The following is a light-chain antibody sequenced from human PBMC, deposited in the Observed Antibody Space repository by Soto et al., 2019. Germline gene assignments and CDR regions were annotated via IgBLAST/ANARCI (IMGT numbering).Light chain of an antibody. Sequence: EIVMTQSPATLSVSPCERATVSCRASQSVSSNLAWYQQKPGQAPRLLIYGASNRATGIPDRFSGSGSGTDFTLTISRLEPEDFAVYYCQQYGSSPRTFGQGTKVDIK. V-gene: IGKV3-20*01. CDR3: QQYGSSPRT. CDR2: GAS. CDR1: QSVSSN. J-gene: IGKJ1*01.